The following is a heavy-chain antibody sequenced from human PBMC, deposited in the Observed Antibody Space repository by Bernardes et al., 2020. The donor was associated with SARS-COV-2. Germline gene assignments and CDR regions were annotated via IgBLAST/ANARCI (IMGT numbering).Heavy chain of an antibody. V-gene: IGHV4-59*01. CDR1: GGPISSYY. D-gene: IGHD3-22*01. J-gene: IGHJ5*02. Sequence: SETLSLTCAVSGGPISSYYWSWIRQYPGKGLEWNGFIYDSGSTDYNPSLKSRVTISVDTSKNQFSLKLSYVTAADTDVYYCAREDSSGYFVSFDPWGQGTLVTVSP. CDR2: IYDSGST. CDR3: AREDSSGYFVSFDP.